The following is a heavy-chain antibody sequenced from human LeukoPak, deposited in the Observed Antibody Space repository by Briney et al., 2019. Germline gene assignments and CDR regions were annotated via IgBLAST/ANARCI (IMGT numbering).Heavy chain of an antibody. CDR1: GGSISNYY. J-gene: IGHJ4*02. D-gene: IGHD1-26*01. CDR3: ARAAELPIDY. CDR2: ISYSGST. Sequence: PSETLSLTCTVSGGSISNYYWSWIRQPPGKGLEWIGYISYSGSTNYNPSLKSRVTISVDTSKNQFSLKLSSVTAADTAVYYCARAAELPIDYWGQGTLVTVSS. V-gene: IGHV4-59*01.